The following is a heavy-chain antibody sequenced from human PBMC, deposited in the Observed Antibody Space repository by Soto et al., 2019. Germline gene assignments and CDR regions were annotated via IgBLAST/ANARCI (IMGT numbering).Heavy chain of an antibody. V-gene: IGHV3-23*01. CDR3: AKESVGYCSGGSCYTEGGFDY. D-gene: IGHD2-15*01. CDR2: ISGSGGST. Sequence: EVQLLESGGGLVQPGGSLRLSCAASGFTFSSYAMSWVRQAPGKGLEWVSAISGSGGSTYYADSVKGRFTISRDNSKNTLYLQMNSLRAEDTAVYYCAKESVGYCSGGSCYTEGGFDYWGQGPLVTVSS. J-gene: IGHJ4*02. CDR1: GFTFSSYA.